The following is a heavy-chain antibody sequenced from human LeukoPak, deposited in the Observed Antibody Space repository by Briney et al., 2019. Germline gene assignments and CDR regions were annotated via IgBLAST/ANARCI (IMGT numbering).Heavy chain of an antibody. J-gene: IGHJ4*02. CDR3: ARQGYYDTGGQLFDY. D-gene: IGHD3-22*01. Sequence: SQTLSLTCTVSGGSISSGAYYWNWIRQLPGKGLEWIGYIYYSGSTNYNPSLNSRVTISVDTSKNQFSLKLSSVTAADTAVYYCARQGYYDTGGQLFDYWGQGTLVTVSS. CDR1: GGSISSGAYY. V-gene: IGHV4-61*08. CDR2: IYYSGST.